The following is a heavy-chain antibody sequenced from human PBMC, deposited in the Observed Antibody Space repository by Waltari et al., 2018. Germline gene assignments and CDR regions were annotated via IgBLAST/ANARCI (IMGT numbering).Heavy chain of an antibody. V-gene: IGHV1-18*01. CDR3: ARNLPYSPYYYDSSGYYLSFDY. CDR1: GYTFTSYG. D-gene: IGHD3-22*01. J-gene: IGHJ4*02. CDR2: ISAYNGNT. Sequence: QVQLVQSGAEVKKPGASVKVSCKASGYTFTSYGISWVRQAPGQGLEWMGWISAYNGNTNYAQKLQGRVTMTTDTSTSTAYMELRSLRSDDTAVYYCARNLPYSPYYYDSSGYYLSFDYWGQGTLVTVSS.